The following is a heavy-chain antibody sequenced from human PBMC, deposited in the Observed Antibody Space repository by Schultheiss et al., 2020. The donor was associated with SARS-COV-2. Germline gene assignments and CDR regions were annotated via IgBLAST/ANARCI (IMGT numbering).Heavy chain of an antibody. Sequence: SETLSLTCTVSGGSISSYYWSWVRQPPGKGLEWIGEIYHSGSTNYNPSLKSRVTISVDTSKNQFSLKLSSVTAADTAVYYCARVGCSSTSCRSPHYYYYMDVWGKGTTVTVSS. CDR3: ARVGCSSTSCRSPHYYYYMDV. CDR1: GGSISSYY. J-gene: IGHJ6*03. CDR2: IYHSGST. V-gene: IGHV4-59*01. D-gene: IGHD2-2*01.